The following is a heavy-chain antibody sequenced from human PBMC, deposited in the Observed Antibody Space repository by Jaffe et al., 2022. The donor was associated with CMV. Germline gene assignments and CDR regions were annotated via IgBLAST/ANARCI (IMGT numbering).Heavy chain of an antibody. CDR2: INPSGGST. V-gene: IGHV1-46*01. CDR3: ARSLRPLVVVTAISH. CDR1: GWTFTSYY. Sequence: QVHLVQSGAEVKKPGASVKVSCKASGWTFTSYYMHWVRQAPGQGLEWMGIINPSGGSTTYAQKFQGRVTMTRDTSTSTVYMELSSLRSEDTAVYYCARSLRPLVVVTAISHWGQGTLVTVSS. D-gene: IGHD2-21*02. J-gene: IGHJ4*02.